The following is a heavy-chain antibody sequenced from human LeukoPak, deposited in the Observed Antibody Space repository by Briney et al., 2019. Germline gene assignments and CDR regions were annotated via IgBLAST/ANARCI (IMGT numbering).Heavy chain of an antibody. CDR1: GFTFSSYG. CDR2: IDPHGSET. Sequence: GGSLRLSCAASGFTFSSYGMHWVRQAPGKGLEWVANIDPHGSETQYVGSVKGRFTTSRDNAKNSLYVQMNSLRAEDTAIYYCARIWYFGDNNWRYFDYWGQGTLVTVAS. CDR3: ARIWYFGDNNWRYFDY. J-gene: IGHJ4*03. V-gene: IGHV3-7*01. D-gene: IGHD1-1*01.